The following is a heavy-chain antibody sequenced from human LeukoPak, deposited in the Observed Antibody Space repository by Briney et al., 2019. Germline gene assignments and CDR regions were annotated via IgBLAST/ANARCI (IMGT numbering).Heavy chain of an antibody. CDR3: AREGDTAMVGDAFDI. CDR1: GFTFSSYA. Sequence: GGSLRLSCAASGFTFSSYAMHWVRQAPGKGLEWVAVISYDGSNKYYADSVKGRFTISRDNSKNTLYLQMNSLRAEDTAVYYCAREGDTAMVGDAFDIWGQGTTVTVSS. D-gene: IGHD5-18*01. V-gene: IGHV3-30*04. J-gene: IGHJ3*02. CDR2: ISYDGSNK.